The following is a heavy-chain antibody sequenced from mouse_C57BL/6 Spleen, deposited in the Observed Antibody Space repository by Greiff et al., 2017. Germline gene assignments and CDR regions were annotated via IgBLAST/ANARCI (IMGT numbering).Heavy chain of an antibody. Sequence: EVKLEESGGGLVKPGGSLKLSCAASGFTFSDYGMHWVRQAPEKGLEWVAYISSGSSTIYYADTVKGRFTISRDNAKNTLFLQMTSLRSEDTAMYYCARYDYGSSYAMDYWGQGTSVTVSS. CDR1: GFTFSDYG. D-gene: IGHD1-1*01. J-gene: IGHJ4*01. CDR2: ISSGSSTI. CDR3: ARYDYGSSYAMDY. V-gene: IGHV5-17*01.